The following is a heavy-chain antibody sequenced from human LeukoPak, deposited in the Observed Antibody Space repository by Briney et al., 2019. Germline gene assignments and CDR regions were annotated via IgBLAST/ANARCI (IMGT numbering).Heavy chain of an antibody. CDR3: ARDQGGYSYGSAGMDV. CDR2: ISSSSSYT. CDR1: GFTLSDYY. D-gene: IGHD5-18*01. Sequence: GGSLRLSCAASGFTLSDYYMSWIRQAPGKGLEWVSYISSSSSYTNYADSVKGRFTVSRDNAKNSLYLQMNSLRAEDTAVYYCARDQGGYSYGSAGMDVWGQGTTVTVSS. J-gene: IGHJ6*02. V-gene: IGHV3-11*06.